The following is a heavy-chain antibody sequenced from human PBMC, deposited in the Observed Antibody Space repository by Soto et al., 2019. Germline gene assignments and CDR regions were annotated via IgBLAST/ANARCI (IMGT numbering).Heavy chain of an antibody. V-gene: IGHV1-18*01. CDR3: ARLPSNGDAYWYFDL. D-gene: IGHD2-8*01. CDR1: GYTFSSYG. CDR2: ISAYKDNT. J-gene: IGHJ2*01. Sequence: QVQLVQSGAEVKKPGASVKVSCKPSGYTFSSYGVVWVRQAPGQGLEWMGWISAYKDNTNYAQKLQGRVTMGRGTSARRTYRELRSLRADDTAVYYCARLPSNGDAYWYFDLWGRGTLVTVSS.